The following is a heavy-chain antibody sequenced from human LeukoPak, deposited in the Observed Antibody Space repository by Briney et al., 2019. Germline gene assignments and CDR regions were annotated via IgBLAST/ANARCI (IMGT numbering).Heavy chain of an antibody. CDR1: GGTFSSYA. J-gene: IGHJ4*02. CDR2: IIPIFGTA. V-gene: IGHV1-69*13. CDR3: ATDFGSGSYYRAALDF. Sequence: SVKVSCKASGGTFSSYAISWVRQAPGQGLEWMGGIIPIFGTANYAQKFQGRVTITADESTSAAYMELSSLRSEDTAVYYCATDFGSGSYYRAALDFWGQGALVTVSS. D-gene: IGHD3-10*01.